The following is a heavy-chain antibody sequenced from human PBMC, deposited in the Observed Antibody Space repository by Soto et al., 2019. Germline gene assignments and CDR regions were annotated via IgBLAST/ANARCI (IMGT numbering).Heavy chain of an antibody. CDR2: ISYDGSNK. CDR3: AKRRFLVSDWFDP. CDR1: GFTFSSYG. J-gene: IGHJ5*02. D-gene: IGHD3-3*01. Sequence: QVQLVESGGGVVQPGRSPRLSCAASGFTFSSYGMHWVRQAPGKGLEWVAVISYDGSNKYYADSVKGRFTISRDNSKNTLYLQMNSLRAEDTAVYYCAKRRFLVSDWFDPWGQGTLVTVSS. V-gene: IGHV3-30*18.